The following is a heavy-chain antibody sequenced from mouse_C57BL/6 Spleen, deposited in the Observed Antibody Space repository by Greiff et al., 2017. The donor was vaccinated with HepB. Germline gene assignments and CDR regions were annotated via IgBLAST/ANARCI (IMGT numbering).Heavy chain of an antibody. J-gene: IGHJ2*01. D-gene: IGHD1-1*01. Sequence: EVKVVESGGGLVQPKGSLKLSCAASGFSFNTYAMNWVRQAPGKGLEWVARIRSKSNNYATYYADSVKDRFTISRDDSESMLYLQMNNLKTEDTAMYYCVRHGATVGFDYWGQGTTLTVSS. CDR2: IRSKSNNYAT. V-gene: IGHV10-1*01. CDR3: VRHGATVGFDY. CDR1: GFSFNTYA.